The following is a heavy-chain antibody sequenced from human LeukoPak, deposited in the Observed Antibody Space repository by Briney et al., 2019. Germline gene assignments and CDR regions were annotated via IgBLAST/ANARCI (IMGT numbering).Heavy chain of an antibody. Sequence: GESLKISWKGSGYSFPSFWIAWVRQIPGKGLEWVGIIHPGDSDTRYSPSFQGQVTISADKSITTAYLQWSSLKASDTAMYYCGRHQHSGSYGAFDIWGQGTMVTVSS. CDR2: IHPGDSDT. V-gene: IGHV5-51*01. CDR1: GYSFPSFW. D-gene: IGHD1-26*01. J-gene: IGHJ3*02. CDR3: GRHQHSGSYGAFDI.